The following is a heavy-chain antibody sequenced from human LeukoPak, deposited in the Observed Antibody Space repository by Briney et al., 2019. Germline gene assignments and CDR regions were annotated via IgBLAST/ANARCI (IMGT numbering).Heavy chain of an antibody. CDR2: ISSSSSTI. CDR1: GFTFSSYS. V-gene: IGHV3-48*01. J-gene: IGHJ4*02. Sequence: GGSLRLSCAASGFTFSSYSMNWVRQAPGKGLEWVSYISSSSSTIYYADSVKGRFTISRDNAKNSLYLQMNSLRAEDTAVYYCATHSTQRYYDSGSRWGQGTLVTVSS. D-gene: IGHD3-10*01. CDR3: ATHSTQRYYDSGSR.